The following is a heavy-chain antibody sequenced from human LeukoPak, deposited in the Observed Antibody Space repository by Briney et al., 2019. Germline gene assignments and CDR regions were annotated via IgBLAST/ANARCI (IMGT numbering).Heavy chain of an antibody. J-gene: IGHJ4*02. Sequence: GASVKVSCKASGYTFTSYGISWVRQAPGQGLEWMGWISAYNGNTNYAQKLQGRVTMTTDTSTSTAYMELRSLRSDDTAVYYCARDRRMVAATPFDYWGQGTLVTVSS. CDR3: ARDRRMVAATPFDY. V-gene: IGHV1-18*01. CDR1: GYTFTSYG. CDR2: ISAYNGNT. D-gene: IGHD2-15*01.